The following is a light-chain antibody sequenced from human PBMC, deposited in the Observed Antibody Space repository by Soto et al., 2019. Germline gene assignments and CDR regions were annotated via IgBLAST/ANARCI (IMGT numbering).Light chain of an antibody. J-gene: IGKJ4*01. CDR1: QSVSYY. V-gene: IGKV3-20*01. CDR2: DAS. CDR3: QHCHPYGDSPPLT. Sequence: EIVLTQSPGTLSLSPGERATLSCRASQSVSYYLAWYQQKPGQAPRLLIYDASSRATGVPDRFSGSGSGTDFTLTISRLEPEDFAVYYCQHCHPYGDSPPLTFGGGTTVEIK.